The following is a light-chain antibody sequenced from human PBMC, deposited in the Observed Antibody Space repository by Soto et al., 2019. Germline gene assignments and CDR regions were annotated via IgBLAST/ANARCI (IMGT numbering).Light chain of an antibody. CDR1: QSISYY. CDR3: QQSYSTPRT. V-gene: IGKV1-39*01. Sequence: DIQMTQSPSSLSASVGDRVTITCRASQSISYYLIWYQQKPGKAPKLLISATSSLQSGVPSRFSGSGSGTDFTLTISSLQPEDFATYICQQSYSTPRTFGQGTKLEIK. CDR2: ATS. J-gene: IGKJ2*01.